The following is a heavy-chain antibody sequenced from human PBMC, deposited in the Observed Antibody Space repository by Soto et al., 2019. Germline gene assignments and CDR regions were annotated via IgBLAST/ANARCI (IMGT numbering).Heavy chain of an antibody. J-gene: IGHJ4*02. CDR3: AKDRYYYDNSGHSPEFYY. D-gene: IGHD3-22*01. CDR2: ISGSGGST. Sequence: GSLRLSCAASGFTFSSYAISWVRQAPGKGLEWVSAISGSGGSTYYADSVKGRFTISRDNSKNTLYLQMNSLRAEDTAVYYCAKDRYYYDNSGHSPEFYYCGQRTLVTVSA. CDR1: GFTFSSYA. V-gene: IGHV3-23*01.